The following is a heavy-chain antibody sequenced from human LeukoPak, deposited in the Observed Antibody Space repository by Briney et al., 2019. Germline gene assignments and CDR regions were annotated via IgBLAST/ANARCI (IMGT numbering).Heavy chain of an antibody. J-gene: IGHJ4*02. Sequence: ASVKVSCKASGYTFTGSYMHWVRQAPEQGLEWRGWLNPNSGGTNYAQKFQGRVTITRDTSISTAYMELSGLRSDDTAVYYCASRNTRYCSSTSCHDYWGQGTLVTVSS. CDR3: ASRNTRYCSSTSCHDY. CDR2: LNPNSGGT. V-gene: IGHV1-2*02. D-gene: IGHD2-2*01. CDR1: GYTFTGSY.